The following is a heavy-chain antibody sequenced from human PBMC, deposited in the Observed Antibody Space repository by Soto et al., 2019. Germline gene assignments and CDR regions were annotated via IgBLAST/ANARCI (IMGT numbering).Heavy chain of an antibody. V-gene: IGHV3-23*01. J-gene: IGHJ2*01. CDR1: GFTLNNFA. Sequence: SGGSLRLSCSASGFTLNNFAMSWVRQAPGKGLEWVSAINDNGGITYYADSVKGRFTISRDNSKNTLYLQMNSLRAEDTAIYYCARNSLGYCSGGNCYSSWYFDLWGRGTLVTVS. CDR3: ARNSLGYCSGGNCYSSWYFDL. CDR2: INDNGGIT. D-gene: IGHD2-15*01.